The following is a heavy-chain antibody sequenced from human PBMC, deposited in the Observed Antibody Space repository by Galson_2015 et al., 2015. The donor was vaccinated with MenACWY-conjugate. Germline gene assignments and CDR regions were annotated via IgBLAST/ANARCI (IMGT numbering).Heavy chain of an antibody. Sequence: SLRLSCAASGFTFSRHGMHWVRQAPGMGLEWVAGLWYDGSKTYYADSVKGRVTISRDNSMNTLYLQMDSLRVEDTAVYYCARDVGYGSGWTYFDFWGQRTLVTVSS. CDR3: ARDVGYGSGWTYFDF. CDR2: LWYDGSKT. D-gene: IGHD6-25*01. CDR1: GFTFSRHG. J-gene: IGHJ4*02. V-gene: IGHV3-33*01.